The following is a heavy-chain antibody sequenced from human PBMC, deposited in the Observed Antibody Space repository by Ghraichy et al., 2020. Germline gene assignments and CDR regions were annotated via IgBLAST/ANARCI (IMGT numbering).Heavy chain of an antibody. CDR3: ARLYQQLVLSYYYYYYGMDV. CDR2: ISAYNGNT. J-gene: IGHJ6*02. D-gene: IGHD6-13*01. V-gene: IGHV1-18*01. Sequence: ASVKVSCKASGYTFTSYGISWVRQAPGQGLEWMGWISAYNGNTNYAQKLQGRVTMTTDTSTSTAYMELRSLRSDDTAVYYCARLYQQLVLSYYYYYYGMDVWGQGTTVTVSS. CDR1: GYTFTSYG.